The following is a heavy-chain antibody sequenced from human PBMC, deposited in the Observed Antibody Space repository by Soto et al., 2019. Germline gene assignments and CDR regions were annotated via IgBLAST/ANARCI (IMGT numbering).Heavy chain of an antibody. Sequence: GASVKVSCKASGYTFTGYYMHWVRQAPGQGLEWMGWINPNSGGTNYAQKFQGWVTMTRDTSISTAYMELSRLRSDDTAVYYCARGSGWGYDFWSGYDYWGQGTLVTVSS. CDR3: ARGSGWGYDFWSGYDY. CDR1: GYTFTGYY. D-gene: IGHD3-3*01. CDR2: INPNSGGT. V-gene: IGHV1-2*04. J-gene: IGHJ4*02.